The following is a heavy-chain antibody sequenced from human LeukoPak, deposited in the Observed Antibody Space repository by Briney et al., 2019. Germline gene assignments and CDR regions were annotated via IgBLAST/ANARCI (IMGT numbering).Heavy chain of an antibody. CDR3: ITPLPYSAQ. CDR2: IRPNTDGKTT. V-gene: IGHV3-15*07. Sequence: GGSLRLCCAVPGYTFSNPYMNWVRQAPGRGLEWVGRIRPNTDGKTTEYAAPVIDRFSISRKDSTSRMYLQMNSLKTEDTAVYYCITPLPYSAQGGQGTLVTVSS. D-gene: IGHD2-21*01. CDR1: GYTFSNPY. J-gene: IGHJ4*02.